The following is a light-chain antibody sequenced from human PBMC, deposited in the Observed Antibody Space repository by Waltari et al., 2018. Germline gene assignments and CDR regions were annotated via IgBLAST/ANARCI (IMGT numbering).Light chain of an antibody. CDR1: PGLSSN. CDR2: AAS. V-gene: IGKV1D-8*01. CDR3: QQYYSFPLT. J-gene: IGKJ3*01. Sequence: VIWMTQSPSLLSASTGDRVTISCRMSPGLSSNLDWYQQKPAKAPELLIYAASTLQSGVPSRFSGSGSGTDFTLTISCLQSEDFATYDCQQYYSFPLTFGPGTKVDIK.